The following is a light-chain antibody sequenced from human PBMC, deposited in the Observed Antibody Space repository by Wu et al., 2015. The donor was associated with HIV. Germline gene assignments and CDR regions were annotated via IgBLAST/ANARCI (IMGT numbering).Light chain of an antibody. Sequence: DLQLTQSPSFLSVSVGDRVTITCRASQGISSYLAWYQQQPGKAPKLLIYAASTLQSGVPSRFSGSGPGTEFTLTINSLQPEDFATYYCQQLNGYPLTFGGGTKVEIK. J-gene: IGKJ4*01. CDR2: AAS. CDR3: QQLNGYPLT. CDR1: QGISSY. V-gene: IGKV1-9*01.